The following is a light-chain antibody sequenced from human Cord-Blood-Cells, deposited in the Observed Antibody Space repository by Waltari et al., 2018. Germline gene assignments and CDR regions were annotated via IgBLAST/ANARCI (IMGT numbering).Light chain of an antibody. CDR2: DVS. J-gene: IGLJ3*02. V-gene: IGLV2-14*03. Sequence: QSALTQPASVSGSPGQSITISCPGTSRNVGGYNYVPWYQQHPGKAPKLMIYDVSNRPSGVSNRFSGSKSGNTASLTISGLQAEDEADYYCSSYTSSSTRVFGGGTKLTVL. CDR1: SRNVGGYNY. CDR3: SSYTSSSTRV.